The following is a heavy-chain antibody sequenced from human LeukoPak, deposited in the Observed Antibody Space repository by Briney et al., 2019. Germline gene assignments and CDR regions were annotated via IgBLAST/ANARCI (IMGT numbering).Heavy chain of an antibody. J-gene: IGHJ4*02. CDR2: VQYSGST. Sequence: PSGTLSLTRPVPGGSLRRGGYYLAWVRHPPGQGLEWIGNVQYSGSTYYNPSLKSRVTISLDTSKNQFSLRLSSVTAADTSMYYCTRRRGGTSSRGYWGQGTLVTVSS. CDR3: TRRRGGTSSRGY. D-gene: IGHD6-13*01. V-gene: IGHV4-39*01. CDR1: GGSLRRGGYY.